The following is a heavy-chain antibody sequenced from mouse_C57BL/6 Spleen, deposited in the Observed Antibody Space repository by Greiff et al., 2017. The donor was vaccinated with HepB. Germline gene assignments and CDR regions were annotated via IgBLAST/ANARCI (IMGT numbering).Heavy chain of an antibody. CDR2: IYPGDGDT. D-gene: IGHD2-3*01. J-gene: IGHJ4*01. Sequence: VQLQQSGPELVKPGASVKISCKASGYAFSSSWMNWVKQRPGKGLEWIGRIYPGDGDTNYNGKFKGKATLTADKSSSTAYMQLSSLTSEDSAVYFCVPDGTYAMDYWGQGTSVTVSS. CDR1: GYAFSSSW. CDR3: VPDGTYAMDY. V-gene: IGHV1-82*01.